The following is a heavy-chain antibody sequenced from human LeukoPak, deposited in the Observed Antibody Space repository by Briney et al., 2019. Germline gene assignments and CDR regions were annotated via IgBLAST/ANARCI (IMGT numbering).Heavy chain of an antibody. V-gene: IGHV3-21*05. J-gene: IGHJ4*02. CDR3: ARDSGSYYDY. CDR2: ISSSSSYT. D-gene: IGHD1-26*01. CDR1: GFIFSSFT. Sequence: GGSLRLSCAASGFIFSSFTMNWVRQAPGKGLEGISHISSSSSYTNYSDSVKGRFTISRDNAKNSLHLQMSSLRAEDTAVYYCARDSGSYYDYWGQGTLVTVSS.